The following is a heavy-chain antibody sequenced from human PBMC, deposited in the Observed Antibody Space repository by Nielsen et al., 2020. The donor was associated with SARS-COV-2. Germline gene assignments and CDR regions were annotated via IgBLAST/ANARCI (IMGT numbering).Heavy chain of an antibody. D-gene: IGHD6-19*01. CDR3: AKRSGYTSGWYGDY. CDR1: GFTISTYG. CDR2: ISSST. Sequence: GGSLRLSCVVSGFTISTYGMSWVRQAPGKGLEWVSAISSSTYYADSVKGRFTVSRDNSKNTLYLQMNSLRAEDTAVYYCAKRSGYTSGWYGDYWGHGTLVTVSS. J-gene: IGHJ4*01. V-gene: IGHV3-23*01.